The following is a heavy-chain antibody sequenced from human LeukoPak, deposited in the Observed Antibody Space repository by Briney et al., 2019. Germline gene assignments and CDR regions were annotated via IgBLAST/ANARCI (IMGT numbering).Heavy chain of an antibody. J-gene: IGHJ3*02. CDR3: ARGRGSGWYDAFDI. CDR2: ISYDGSNK. CDR1: GFTFSNYG. V-gene: IGHV3-30*03. D-gene: IGHD6-19*01. Sequence: GGSLRLSCAASGFTFSNYGMHWVRQAPGKGLEWVAIISYDGSNKYYADSVRGRFTISRDNSKSTLYVQMNSLRAEDTAVYYCARGRGSGWYDAFDIWGQGTMVTVSS.